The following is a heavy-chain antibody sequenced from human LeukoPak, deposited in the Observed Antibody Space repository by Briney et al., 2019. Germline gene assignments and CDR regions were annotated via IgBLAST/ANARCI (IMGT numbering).Heavy chain of an antibody. CDR2: IIPIFGTA. D-gene: IGHD3-9*01. CDR3: AKDHTGLRYFDWLLFGSFGYFQH. CDR1: GGTFSSYA. Sequence: SVKVSCKASGGTFSSYAISWVRQAPGQGLEWMGGIIPIFGTANYAQKFQGRVTITADESTSTAYMELSSLRSEDTAVYYCAKDHTGLRYFDWLLFGSFGYFQHWGQGTLVTVSS. J-gene: IGHJ1*01. V-gene: IGHV1-69*13.